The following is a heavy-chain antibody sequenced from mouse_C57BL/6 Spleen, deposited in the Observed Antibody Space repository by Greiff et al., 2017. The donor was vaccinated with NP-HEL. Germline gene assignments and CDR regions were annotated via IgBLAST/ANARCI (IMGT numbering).Heavy chain of an antibody. D-gene: IGHD2-1*01. Sequence: QVQLKQSGAELVRPGASVKLSCKASGYTFTDYYINWVKQRPGQGLEWIARIYPGSGNTYYNEKFKGKATLTAEKSSSTAYMQLSSLTSEDSAVYFCARENGNFPFAYWGQGTLVTVSA. J-gene: IGHJ3*01. CDR1: GYTFTDYY. V-gene: IGHV1-76*01. CDR3: ARENGNFPFAY. CDR2: IYPGSGNT.